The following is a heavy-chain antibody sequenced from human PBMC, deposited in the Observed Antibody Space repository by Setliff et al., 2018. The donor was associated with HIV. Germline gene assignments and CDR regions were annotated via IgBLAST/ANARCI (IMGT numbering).Heavy chain of an antibody. Sequence: SETLSLTCTVSAGSISSSNYYWGWIRQPPGKGLEWIGSIYYSYSSGSTYYNPSLKSRVTISVDTSKNQFSLKLRSVTAADTAVYYCASELQGHSSSWFYFDFWGQGTLVTVSS. D-gene: IGHD6-13*01. CDR3: ASELQGHSSSWFYFDF. CDR2: IYYSYSSGST. J-gene: IGHJ4*02. CDR1: AGSISSSNYY. V-gene: IGHV4-39*07.